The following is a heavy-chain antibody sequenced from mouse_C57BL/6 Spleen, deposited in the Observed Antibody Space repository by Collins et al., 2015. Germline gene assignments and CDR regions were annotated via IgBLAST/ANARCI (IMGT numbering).Heavy chain of an antibody. CDR3: ARPIYYDYDCYFDY. J-gene: IGHJ2*01. CDR2: ISSGGIYT. V-gene: IGHV5-6*01. Sequence: KRLEWVATISSGGIYTYYPDSVKGRFTISRDNAKNALYLQMSSLKSEDTAMYYCARPIYYDYDCYFDYWGQGTTLTVSS. D-gene: IGHD2-4*01.